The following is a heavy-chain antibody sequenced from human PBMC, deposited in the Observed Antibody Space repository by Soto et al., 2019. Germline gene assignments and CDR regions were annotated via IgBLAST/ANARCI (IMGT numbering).Heavy chain of an antibody. CDR1: GYTFSDYW. CDR3: ARDTHGRNGYNKFDY. CDR2: MYPGDSDT. Sequence: GESLKISCKGSGYTFSDYWIGWVRQMPGKGLEWMGIMYPGDSDTRYSPSFQGQVTISADKSISTAYLQWSSLKASDTAMYYCARDTHGRNGYNKFDYWGQGTLVTVSS. D-gene: IGHD5-12*01. J-gene: IGHJ4*02. V-gene: IGHV5-51*01.